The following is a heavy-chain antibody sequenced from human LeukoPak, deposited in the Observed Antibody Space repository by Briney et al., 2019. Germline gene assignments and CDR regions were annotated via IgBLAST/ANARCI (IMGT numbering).Heavy chain of an antibody. CDR2: IKSKTDGGTT. Sequence: GGSLRLSCAASGFTFSSYWMSWVRQAPGKGLEWVGRIKSKTDGGTTDYAAPVKGRFTISRDDSKNTLYLQMNSLKTEDTAVYYCTTEFKILYAFHWGQGTLVTVSS. D-gene: IGHD2-8*01. J-gene: IGHJ4*02. CDR1: GFTFSSYW. V-gene: IGHV3-15*01. CDR3: TTEFKILYAFH.